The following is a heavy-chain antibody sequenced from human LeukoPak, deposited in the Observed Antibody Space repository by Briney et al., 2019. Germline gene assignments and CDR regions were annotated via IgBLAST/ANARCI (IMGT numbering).Heavy chain of an antibody. CDR1: GGSISSGDYY. CDR2: IYYSGGT. D-gene: IGHD2-2*01. CDR3: ASSVGYCSSTSCYPDY. J-gene: IGHJ4*02. Sequence: SQTLSLTCTVSGGSISSGDYYWSWIRQPPGKGLEWIGYIYYSGGTYYNPSLKSRVTISVDMSKNQFSLKLSSVTAADTAVYYCASSVGYCSSTSCYPDYWGQGTLVTVSS. V-gene: IGHV4-30-4*01.